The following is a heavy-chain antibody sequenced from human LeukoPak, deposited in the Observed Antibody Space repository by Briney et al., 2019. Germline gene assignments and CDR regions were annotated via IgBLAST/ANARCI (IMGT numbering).Heavy chain of an antibody. CDR2: IIQNGGEK. V-gene: IGHV3-7*01. CDR3: ATYSSLNRREFQF. D-gene: IGHD3-22*01. CDR1: GFTFSNYW. Sequence: SGGSLRLSCAASGFTFSNYWMSWVRQAPGKGLEWVANIIQNGGEKFYVDSVKGRFTISRDNAKNSLYLQMNSLRAEGTAVYYCATYSSLNRREFQFWGQGTLLTVSS. J-gene: IGHJ1*01.